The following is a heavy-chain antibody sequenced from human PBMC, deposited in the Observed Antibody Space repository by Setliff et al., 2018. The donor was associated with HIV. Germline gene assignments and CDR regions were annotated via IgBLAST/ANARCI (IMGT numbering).Heavy chain of an antibody. J-gene: IGHJ4*02. CDR1: GFTFSSYA. Sequence: GGSLRLSCASSGFTFSSYAMTWVRQAPGKGLECVAVISGSGGDTYYADSVKGRFVISREKSKSTLYLQMNSLRAEDAAVYYCAKKTAAYTSGSWLHYWGQGTLVTVSS. CDR3: AKKTAAYTSGSWLHY. CDR2: ISGSGGDT. V-gene: IGHV3-23*01. D-gene: IGHD3-10*01.